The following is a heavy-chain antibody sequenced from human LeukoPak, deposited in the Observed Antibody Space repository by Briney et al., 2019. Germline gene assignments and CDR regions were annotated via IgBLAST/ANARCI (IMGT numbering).Heavy chain of an antibody. V-gene: IGHV4-39*07. CDR3: ARVLGYPGGKKLYSNYAAKINYYYYYMDV. Sequence: SSETLSLTCTVSGGSISSSSYYWGWIRQPPGKGLEWIGSIYYSGSTYYNPSLKNRLTVSVDTSKNQFSLKLSSVTAADTALYYCARVLGYPGGKKLYSNYAAKINYYYYYMDVWGKGTTVTVSS. CDR1: GGSISSSSYY. J-gene: IGHJ6*03. D-gene: IGHD4-11*01. CDR2: IYYSGST.